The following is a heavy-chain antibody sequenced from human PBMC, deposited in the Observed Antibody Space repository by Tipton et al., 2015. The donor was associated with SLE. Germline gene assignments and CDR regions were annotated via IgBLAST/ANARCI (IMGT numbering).Heavy chain of an antibody. CDR2: IYIYNSEKT. CDR3: ARGPRVGDYYYYYYMDV. J-gene: IGHJ6*03. Sequence: TLSLTCSVSGGSISDYYWTWLRQPPGQGLEWIGYIYIYNSEKTRFNPSLTSRVTISVDTSKNQFSLKLSSVAAADTAVYYCARGPRVGDYYYYYYMDVWGKGTTVTVSS. V-gene: IGHV4-59*12. CDR1: GGSISDYY. D-gene: IGHD1-26*01.